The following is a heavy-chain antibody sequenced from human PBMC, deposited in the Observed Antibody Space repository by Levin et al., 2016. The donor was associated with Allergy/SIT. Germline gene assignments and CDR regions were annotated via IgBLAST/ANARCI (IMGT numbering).Heavy chain of an antibody. V-gene: IGHV1-69*05. D-gene: IGHD3-22*01. J-gene: IGHJ1*01. CDR2: IIPIFGTA. CDR1: GGTFSSYA. CDR3: ARAGSSYDSSGYYYTQAEYFQH. Sequence: SVKVSCKASGGTFSSYAISWVRQAPGQGLEWMGGIIPIFGTANYAQKFQGRVTITRDTSASTAYMELSSLRSEDTAVYYCARAGSSYDSSGYYYTQAEYFQHWGQGTLVTVSS.